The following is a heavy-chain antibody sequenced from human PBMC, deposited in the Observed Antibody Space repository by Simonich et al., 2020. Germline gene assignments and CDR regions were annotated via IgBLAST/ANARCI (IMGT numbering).Heavy chain of an antibody. J-gene: IGHJ3*02. CDR3: ARSTTGTTAFDI. CDR1: VYTFTSLV. V-gene: IGHV1-18*01. D-gene: IGHD1-1*01. Sequence: QVQLVQSGAEVMKPGASVKFSCKASVYTFTSLVISWVRQAPGQGLAWMGRVSAEQDHTNYAQKLQGSGTMTTDKSTSTAYMELRSLRSDDTAVYYCARSTTGTTAFDIWGQGTMVTVSS. CDR2: VSAEQDHT.